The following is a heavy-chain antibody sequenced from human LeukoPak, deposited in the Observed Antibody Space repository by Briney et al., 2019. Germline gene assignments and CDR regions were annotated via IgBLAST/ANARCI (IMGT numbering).Heavy chain of an antibody. D-gene: IGHD3-3*01. CDR2: ISSSSSYI. V-gene: IGHV3-21*01. J-gene: IGHJ5*02. CDR1: GFTFSSYS. Sequence: PGGSPRLSCAASGFTFSSYSMNWVRQAPGKGLEWVSSISSSSSYIYYADSVKGRFTISRDNAKNSLYLQMNSLRAEDTAVYYCARDPSSYYDFWSGYTGSEERWFDPWGQGTLVTVSS. CDR3: ARDPSSYYDFWSGYTGSEERWFDP.